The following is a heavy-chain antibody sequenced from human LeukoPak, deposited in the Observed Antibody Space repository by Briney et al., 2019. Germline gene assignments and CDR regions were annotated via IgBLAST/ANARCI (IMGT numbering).Heavy chain of an antibody. V-gene: IGHV4-34*01. CDR2: INHSGST. CDR3: PRGSYSSGWYVGY. J-gene: IGHJ4*02. D-gene: IGHD6-19*01. Sequence: PSETLSLTCAVYGGSFSGYYWSWIRQPPGKGLEWIGEINHSGSTNYNPSLKSRVTISVDTSKNQFSLKLSSVTSSDTDVYYCPRGSYSSGWYVGYWGQGTLVTVSS. CDR1: GGSFSGYY.